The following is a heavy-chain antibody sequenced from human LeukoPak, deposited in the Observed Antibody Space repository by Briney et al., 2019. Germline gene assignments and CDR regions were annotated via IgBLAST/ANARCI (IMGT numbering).Heavy chain of an antibody. CDR1: GFTFGDYA. CDR2: IRSKAYGGTT. Sequence: GGSLRLSCTASGFTFGDYAMSWVRQAPGKGLEWVGFIRSKAYGGTTEYAASVKGRFTISRDDSKTIAYLQMHSLKTEDTAVYYCTSSYYYDSSGYRYWGQGTLVTVSS. V-gene: IGHV3-49*04. CDR3: TSSYYYDSSGYRY. J-gene: IGHJ4*02. D-gene: IGHD3-22*01.